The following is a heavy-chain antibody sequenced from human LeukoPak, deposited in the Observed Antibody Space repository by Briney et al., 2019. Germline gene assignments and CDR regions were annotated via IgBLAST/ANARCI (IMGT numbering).Heavy chain of an antibody. V-gene: IGHV3-23*01. CDR3: ARQLWGRPFDY. Sequence: GKSLRLSCAASGFTFSTYAMGWVRQAPEKGLELVSTIIGTGDSTFYADSVKGRFTISRDNSDNTLYLQMNSLRAEDTAVYYCARQLWGRPFDYWGQGTLVAVSS. CDR2: IIGTGDST. J-gene: IGHJ4*02. CDR1: GFTFSTYA. D-gene: IGHD3-16*01.